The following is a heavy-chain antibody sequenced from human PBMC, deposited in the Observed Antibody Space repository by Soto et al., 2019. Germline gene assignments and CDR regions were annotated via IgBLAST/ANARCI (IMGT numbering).Heavy chain of an antibody. CDR1: GFSFANYW. CDR2: IYPGDSEN. D-gene: IGHD5-18*01. V-gene: IGHV5-51*01. CDR3: ARPEAPTDTVVYDF. Sequence: GESLKISCKASGFSFANYWIGWGCQKPGKGLEGMGVIYPGDSENTYSTLFEGQVIISVDRSRGTAFLEWSSLKASDTAMYYCARPEAPTDTVVYDFWGQGTQVTVSS. J-gene: IGHJ4*02.